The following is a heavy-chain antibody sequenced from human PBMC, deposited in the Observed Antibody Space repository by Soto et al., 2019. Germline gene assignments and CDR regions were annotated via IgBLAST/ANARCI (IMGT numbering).Heavy chain of an antibody. CDR1: DYTFTSNG. CDR3: AREMVRGVGSDY. D-gene: IGHD3-10*01. V-gene: IGHV1-18*01. CDR2: ISTYNGNT. Sequence: ASVKVSCQTSDYTFTSNGIIWGRQAPGQGLERMGWISTYNGNTKYAQKLQGRVTMTTDTSTGTAYMELRSLRSDDTAVFYCAREMVRGVGSDYWG. J-gene: IGHJ4*01.